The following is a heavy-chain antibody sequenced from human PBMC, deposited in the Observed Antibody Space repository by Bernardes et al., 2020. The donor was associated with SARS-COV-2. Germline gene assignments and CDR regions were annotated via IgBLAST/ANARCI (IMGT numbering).Heavy chain of an antibody. D-gene: IGHD3-16*02. CDR3: VRGAQSLLRLDVFDF. CDR1: GDRFKTYG. V-gene: IGHV1-69*13. J-gene: IGHJ4*02. Sequence: SVKVSCKASGDRFKTYGIGWVRQRPGQGLEWMGGIVPVFGTGEYVPKFQDRVRFTADEATTTVYMELSSLRVDDTAVYYCVRGAQSLLRLDVFDFWGGGTLITVSS. CDR2: IVPVFGTG.